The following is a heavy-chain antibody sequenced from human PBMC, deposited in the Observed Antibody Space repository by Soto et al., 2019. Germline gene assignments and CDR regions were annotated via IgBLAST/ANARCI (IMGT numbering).Heavy chain of an antibody. CDR3: AKGGAIVAAGTRVYLYNAMDV. CDR1: GYTFTGYY. J-gene: IGHJ6*02. Sequence: QVQLVQSGTEVKRPGDSVKVSCKASGYTFTGYYVHWVRQAPGQGLEWMGWINPNSGDTYLAQRFQGRVTMNSDTSIGTAYMDLRGLTSEDTAEYYCAKGGAIVAAGTRVYLYNAMDVWGQGTTVTVSS. D-gene: IGHD1-26*01. V-gene: IGHV1-2*02. CDR2: INPNSGDT.